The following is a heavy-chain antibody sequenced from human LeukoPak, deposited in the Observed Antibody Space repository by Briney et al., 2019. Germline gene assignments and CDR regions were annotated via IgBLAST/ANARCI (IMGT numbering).Heavy chain of an antibody. CDR2: LRRKANSYAT. CDR3: TRIRRIVQTFYI. D-gene: IGHD2/OR15-2a*01. V-gene: IGHV3-73*01. J-gene: IGHJ3*02. Sequence: VGSLRLSCALSGFIFTGSAMPWVPQASGTRLEACSGLRRKANSYATAYAASVKGRFTISRDDSKNTTYLHLNSLKTEDTAVYYCTRIRRIVQTFYIWGQGKMVTVSP. CDR1: GFIFTGSA.